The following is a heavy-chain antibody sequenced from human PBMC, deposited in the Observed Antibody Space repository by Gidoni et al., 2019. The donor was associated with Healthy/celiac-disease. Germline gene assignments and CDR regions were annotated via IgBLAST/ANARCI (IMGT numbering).Heavy chain of an antibody. D-gene: IGHD5-18*01. CDR2: ISSSSSYT. J-gene: IGHJ5*02. V-gene: IGHV3-11*06. Sequence: QVQLVESGGGLVKPGGSLRLSCAASGFPFSDYYMSWIRQAPGKGLEWVSYISSSSSYTNYADSVKGRFTISRDNAKNSLYLQMNSLRAEDTAVYYCARARGAGTAMDNWFDPWGQGTLVTVSS. CDR3: ARARGAGTAMDNWFDP. CDR1: GFPFSDYY.